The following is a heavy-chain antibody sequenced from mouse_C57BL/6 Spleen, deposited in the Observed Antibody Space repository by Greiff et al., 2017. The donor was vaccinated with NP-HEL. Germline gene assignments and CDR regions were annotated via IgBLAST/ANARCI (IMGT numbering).Heavy chain of an antibody. CDR3: ARRGYGSSQEFAY. D-gene: IGHD1-1*01. CDR2: IWSGGST. Sequence: QVQLKQSGPGLVQPSQCLSITCTASGFSLTRYGVHWVRQSPGKGLEWLGVIWSGGSTDYNAAFISRLSISNDNSKSQVYFKMNSLQADATAIYYCARRGYGSSQEFAYWGQGTLVTVSA. CDR1: GFSLTRYG. V-gene: IGHV2-2*01. J-gene: IGHJ3*01.